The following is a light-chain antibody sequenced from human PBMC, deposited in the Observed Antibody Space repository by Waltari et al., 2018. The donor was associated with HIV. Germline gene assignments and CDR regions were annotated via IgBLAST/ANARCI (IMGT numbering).Light chain of an antibody. CDR1: KSVSSY. J-gene: IGKJ1*01. CDR2: DAF. V-gene: IGKV3-11*01. CDR3: QQRSNWPPWT. Sequence: EIVLTQSPATLSLSPGERATLPRRASKSVSSYLPWFQQNPGQAPWLLIYDAFKMATGIPARFSGSGSGTDFTLTISSLEPEDFAVYYCQQRSNWPPWTFGQGTKVEIK.